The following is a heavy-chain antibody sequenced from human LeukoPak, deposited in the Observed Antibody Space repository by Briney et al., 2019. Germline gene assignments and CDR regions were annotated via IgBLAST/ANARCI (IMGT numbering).Heavy chain of an antibody. J-gene: IGHJ5*02. Sequence: SQTLSLTCTVSGGSISSGDYYWSWIRQPPGKGLEWIGYIYYSGSTYYTPSLKSRVTISVDTSKNQFSLKLSSVTAADTAVYYCARSRRGGWFDPWGQGTLVTVSS. CDR1: GGSISSGDYY. V-gene: IGHV4-30-4*01. D-gene: IGHD3-16*01. CDR3: ARSRRGGWFDP. CDR2: IYYSGST.